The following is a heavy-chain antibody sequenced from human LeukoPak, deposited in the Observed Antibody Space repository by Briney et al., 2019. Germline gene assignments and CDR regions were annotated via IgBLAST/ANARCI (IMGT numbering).Heavy chain of an antibody. V-gene: IGHV4-59*01. D-gene: IGHD6-19*01. CDR1: GGSISSYY. Sequence: SETLPLTCTVSGGSISSYYWSWIRQPPGKGLEWIGYIYYSGSTNYNPSLKSRVTISVDTSKNQFSLKLSSVTAADTAVYYCARTAVEPYYYYGMDVWGQGTTVTVSS. CDR2: IYYSGST. J-gene: IGHJ6*02. CDR3: ARTAVEPYYYYGMDV.